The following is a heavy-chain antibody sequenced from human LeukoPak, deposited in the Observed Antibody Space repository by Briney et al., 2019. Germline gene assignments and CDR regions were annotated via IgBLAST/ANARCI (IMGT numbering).Heavy chain of an antibody. CDR2: ISSSGST. J-gene: IGHJ6*02. Sequence: SETLSLTCTVSGASINSVDYYWSWIRQPPGRGLEWIGYISSSGSTFYSPSLKSRLTISVDTSKNQFSLRLRSVTAADTAMYYCARDQLPYGMDVWGRGTTVTVPS. V-gene: IGHV4-30-4*01. CDR3: ARDQLPYGMDV. D-gene: IGHD4-23*01. CDR1: GASINSVDYY.